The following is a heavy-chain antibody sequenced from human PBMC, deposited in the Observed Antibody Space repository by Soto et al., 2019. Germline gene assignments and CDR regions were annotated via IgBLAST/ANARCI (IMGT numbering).Heavy chain of an antibody. J-gene: IGHJ4*02. CDR3: ARALSTHIAVAVMGYFDX. V-gene: IGHV4-30-4*02. CDR2: IYYSGNT. D-gene: IGHD6-19*01. CDR1: GGSISSVYYY. Sequence: SDTLSLTCSVSGGSISSVYYYWSWIRQPPGKGLELIGNIYYSGNTYYNPSLKSRLIISIDTSKNHFSLQLTSVTAADTAVYYCARALSTHIAVAVMGYFDXWGPGTLVTVSX.